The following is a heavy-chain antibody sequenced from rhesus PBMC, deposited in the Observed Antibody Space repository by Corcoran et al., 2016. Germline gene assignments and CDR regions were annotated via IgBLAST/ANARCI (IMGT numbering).Heavy chain of an antibody. V-gene: IGHV3S5*01. CDR1: GFTFSSYG. D-gene: IGHD3-22*01. CDR3: AKDQLHWRDYYWGFDY. J-gene: IGHJ4*01. CDR2: INRGGENT. Sequence: EVQLVETGGGLVQPGGSLKLSCAASGFTFSSYGMTWVRQATGKGLEGVSAINRGGENTCHADAVKGRFTISRDNSKNTLSLQMNSLIAEDTAVYDWAKDQLHWRDYYWGFDYWGQGVLVTVSS.